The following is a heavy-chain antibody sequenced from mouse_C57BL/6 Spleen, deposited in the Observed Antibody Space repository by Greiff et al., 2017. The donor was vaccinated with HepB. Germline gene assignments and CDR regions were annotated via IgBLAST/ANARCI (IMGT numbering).Heavy chain of an antibody. D-gene: IGHD2-5*01. CDR2: SYPGDGDT. CDR3: ARGAPTYSNPYAMDY. Sequence: QVQLQQSGPELVKPGASVKISCKASGYAFSSSWMNWVKLRPGKGLEWIGRSYPGDGDTNYNGKFKGKATLTADKSSSTAYRQLSSLTSEDYAVYFCARGAPTYSNPYAMDYWGQGTAVTVSS. J-gene: IGHJ4*01. CDR1: GYAFSSSW. V-gene: IGHV1-82*01.